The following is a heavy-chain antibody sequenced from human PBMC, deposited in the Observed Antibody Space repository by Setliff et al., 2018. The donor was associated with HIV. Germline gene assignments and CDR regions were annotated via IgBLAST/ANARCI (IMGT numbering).Heavy chain of an antibody. V-gene: IGHV4-34*01. CDR2: VHHTGYL. Sequence: SETLSLTCAVHGGPLTDHYWNWIRQSPGKGLEWIAEVHHTGYLNYNPSLKSRVTISRDPSTKQFSLKMTSMTAADTALYYCSNWNTTIDEDAWGQGTLVTVSS. J-gene: IGHJ5*02. D-gene: IGHD5-18*01. CDR1: GGPLTDHY. CDR3: SNWNTTIDEDA.